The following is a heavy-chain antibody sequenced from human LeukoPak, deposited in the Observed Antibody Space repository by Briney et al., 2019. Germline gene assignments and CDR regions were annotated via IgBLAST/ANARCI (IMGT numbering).Heavy chain of an antibody. D-gene: IGHD6-6*01. V-gene: IGHV3-23*01. CDR2: ISGSGGST. CDR1: GFTFSSYA. Sequence: GGSLRLSCAASGFTFSSYAMSWVRQAPGKGLEWVSAISGSGGSTYYADSVKGRFTISRDNSKNTLCLQMNSLRAEDTAVYYCATQGPAPYSSSRPEPLDYWGQGTLVTVSS. J-gene: IGHJ4*02. CDR3: ATQGPAPYSSSRPEPLDY.